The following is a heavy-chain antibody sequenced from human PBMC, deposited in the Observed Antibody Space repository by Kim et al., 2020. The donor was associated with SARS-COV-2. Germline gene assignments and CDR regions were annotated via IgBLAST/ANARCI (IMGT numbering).Heavy chain of an antibody. V-gene: IGHV3-11*05. D-gene: IGHD5-18*01. CDR1: GFTFSDYY. CDR2: ISSSSSYT. J-gene: IGHJ5*02. CDR3: ARVDTAMVWGLNWFDP. Sequence: GGSLRLSCAASGFTFSDYYMSWIHQAPGKGLEWVSYISSSSSYTNYADSVKGRFTISRDNAKNSLYLQMNSLRAEDTAVYYCARVDTAMVWGLNWFDPWGQGTLVTVSS.